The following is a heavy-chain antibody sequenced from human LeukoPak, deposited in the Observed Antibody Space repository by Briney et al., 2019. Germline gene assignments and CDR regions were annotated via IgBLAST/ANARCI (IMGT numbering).Heavy chain of an antibody. V-gene: IGHV4-59*01. D-gene: IGHD6-19*01. CDR1: GGSISNYY. CDR3: ARDSSYSSGWYSNDY. J-gene: IGHJ4*02. Sequence: SETLSLTCTVSGGSISNYYWSWIRQPPGKGLEWIGFIYYSGSTNYNPSLKSRVTISVDTSKNQFSLELSSVTAADTAVYYCARDSSYSSGWYSNDYWGQGTLVTVSS. CDR2: IYYSGST.